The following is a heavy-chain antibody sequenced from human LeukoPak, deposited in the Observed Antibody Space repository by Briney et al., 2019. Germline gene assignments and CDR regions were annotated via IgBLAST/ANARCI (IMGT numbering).Heavy chain of an antibody. CDR3: AKVRIAEAPNWFDP. Sequence: GGSLRLSCAASGFTFSTYGMHWVRQAPGKGLEWVALIRYDGSNKYYADSVKGRFTISRDNSKNTLYLQMNSLRAEDTAVYYCAKVRIAEAPNWFDPWGRGTLVTVSS. CDR2: IRYDGSNK. J-gene: IGHJ5*02. V-gene: IGHV3-30*02. D-gene: IGHD6-19*01. CDR1: GFTFSTYG.